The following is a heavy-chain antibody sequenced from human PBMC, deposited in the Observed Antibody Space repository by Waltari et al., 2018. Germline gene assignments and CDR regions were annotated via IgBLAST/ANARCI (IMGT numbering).Heavy chain of an antibody. J-gene: IGHJ3*01. D-gene: IGHD5-12*01. CDR2: LSYSGAT. V-gene: IGHV4-39*01. Sequence: QLQLQASGPGLVQPSETLSLTCSVSGVSIPSDRPYWGWIRQPPGQGLEWIATLSYSGATYSSPSLKSRVTISRDTSKNQVSLQLGSVTAADTAVYYCATYIGASLGTAAFDVWGQGTMVTVSS. CDR1: GVSIPSDRPY. CDR3: ATYIGASLGTAAFDV.